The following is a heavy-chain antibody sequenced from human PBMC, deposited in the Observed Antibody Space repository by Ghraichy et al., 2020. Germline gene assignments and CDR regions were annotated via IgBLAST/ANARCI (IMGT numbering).Heavy chain of an antibody. J-gene: IGHJ2*01. D-gene: IGHD5-12*01. Sequence: SETLSLTCTVSGGSMSVGDYYWSWIRQHPAKGLEWIGHIYKTGISYDNPSLKSRVSISVDMTRNQFSLQLSSLTAADTAVYYCARTSGFDEAWYFDRWGRGTLVAVSS. CDR1: GGSMSVGDYY. CDR2: IYKTGIS. V-gene: IGHV4-31*03. CDR3: ARTSGFDEAWYFDR.